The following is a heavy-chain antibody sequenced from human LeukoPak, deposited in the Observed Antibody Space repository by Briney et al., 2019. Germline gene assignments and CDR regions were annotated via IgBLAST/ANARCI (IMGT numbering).Heavy chain of an antibody. CDR1: GYIFDDYG. V-gene: IGHV3-20*04. J-gene: IGHJ4*02. CDR2: INWNGGST. D-gene: IGHD2-2*01. CDR3: ATYGTSQSRLDY. Sequence: GGSLRLSCAGSGYIFDDYGMRWVRQAPGKGLEWVAGINWNGGSTGYAASVKGRCTISRDNAKNALYLEMNSLRVEDTAVYYCATYGTSQSRLDYWGQGTLVTVSS.